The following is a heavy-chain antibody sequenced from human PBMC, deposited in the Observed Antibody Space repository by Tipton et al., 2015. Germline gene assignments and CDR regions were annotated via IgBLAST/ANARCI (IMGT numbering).Heavy chain of an antibody. CDR3: AKDMGGVGGYYPFHS. V-gene: IGHV3-74*01. CDR2: INSDGSNT. Sequence: GSLRLSCAASGFTFSSNWMHWVRQTPGKGLVWVSRINSDGSNTIYADSVKGRFTISRDNAKNTLYLQMNSLRAEDTAFYYCAKDMGGVGGYYPFHSWGQGTLVTVSS. D-gene: IGHD3-22*01. CDR1: GFTFSSNW. J-gene: IGHJ5*01.